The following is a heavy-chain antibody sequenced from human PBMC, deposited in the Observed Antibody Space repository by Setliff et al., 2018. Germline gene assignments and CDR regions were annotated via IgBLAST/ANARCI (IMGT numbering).Heavy chain of an antibody. D-gene: IGHD3-3*01. CDR1: GGSISTDPYF. J-gene: IGHJ4*02. CDR2: ISYSGRT. CDR3: ARARSITIFGVVKRTMSY. V-gene: IGHV4-31*11. Sequence: SETLSLTCAVSGGSISTDPYFWTWIRQHPVKGLEWIGYISYSGRTSYNPSLYSRITVSLDRSKNQFSLKLTSVTAADTAVYYCARARSITIFGVVKRTMSYWGQGTLVTVSS.